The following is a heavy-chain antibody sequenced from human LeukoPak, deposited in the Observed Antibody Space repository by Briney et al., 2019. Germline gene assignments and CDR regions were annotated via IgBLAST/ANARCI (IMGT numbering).Heavy chain of an antibody. Sequence: SGPTLVNPTQTLTLTCTFSGFSLSTSGVGVGWIRQPPGKALEWLALIYWNDDKRYSPSLKSRLTITKDTSKNQVVLTMTNMDPVDTAAYYCAHRRGSDYGDVYWGQGTLVTVSS. V-gene: IGHV2-5*01. CDR1: GFSLSTSGVG. D-gene: IGHD4-17*01. CDR2: IYWNDDK. J-gene: IGHJ4*02. CDR3: AHRRGSDYGDVY.